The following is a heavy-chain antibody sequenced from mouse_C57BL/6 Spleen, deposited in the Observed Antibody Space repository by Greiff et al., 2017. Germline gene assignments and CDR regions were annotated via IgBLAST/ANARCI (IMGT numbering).Heavy chain of an antibody. Sequence: QVQLKQSGAELMKPGASVKLSCKATGYTFTGYWIEWVKQRPGHGLEWIGEILPGSGSTNYNEKFKGKSTFTADTSSNTAYMQLSSLTTEDSAIYYCARRIYDGYNYYAMDYWGQGTSVTVSS. V-gene: IGHV1-9*01. CDR1: GYTFTGYW. J-gene: IGHJ4*01. D-gene: IGHD2-3*01. CDR3: ARRIYDGYNYYAMDY. CDR2: ILPGSGST.